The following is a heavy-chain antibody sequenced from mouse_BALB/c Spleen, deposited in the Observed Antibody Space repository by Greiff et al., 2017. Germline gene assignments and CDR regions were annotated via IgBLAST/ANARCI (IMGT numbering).Heavy chain of an antibody. CDR3: ARGRGNYEGYFDY. V-gene: IGHV1-7*01. D-gene: IGHD2-1*01. CDR2: INPSTGYT. Sequence: VKLQESGAELAKPGASVKMSCKASGYTFTSYWMHWVKQRPGQGLEWIGYINPSTGYTEYNQKFKDKATLTADKSSSTAYMQLSSLTSEDSAVYYCARGRGNYEGYFDYWGQGTTLTVSS. J-gene: IGHJ2*01. CDR1: GYTFTSYW.